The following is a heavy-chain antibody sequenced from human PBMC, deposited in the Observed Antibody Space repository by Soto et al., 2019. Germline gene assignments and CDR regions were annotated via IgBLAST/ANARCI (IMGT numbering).Heavy chain of an antibody. CDR2: IYHSGST. J-gene: IGHJ5*02. D-gene: IGHD7-27*01. CDR1: GASMTGLY. Sequence: SETLSLTCAVSGASMTGLYWSWIRQPPGKGLEWIGYIYHSGSTYYNPSLKSRVTISVDRSKNQFSLKLSSVTAADTAVYYCARVPGPWGQGTLVTVSS. CDR3: ARVPGP. V-gene: IGHV4-30-2*01.